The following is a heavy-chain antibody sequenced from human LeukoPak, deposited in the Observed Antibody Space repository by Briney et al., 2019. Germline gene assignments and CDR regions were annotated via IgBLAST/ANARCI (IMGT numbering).Heavy chain of an antibody. J-gene: IGHJ3*02. D-gene: IGHD1-26*01. CDR1: GGSITSTTYY. CDR3: ARLGGSYARPKNAFDI. V-gene: IGHV4-39*01. CDR2: SYYSGNT. Sequence: SETLSLTCSLSGGSITSTTYYWGWIRQPPGKGLGWIGSSYYSGNTYYHPSLESRVTISLDTSRKQFSLKLSSVTAADTAVYYCARLGGSYARPKNAFDIWGQGTMVTVSS.